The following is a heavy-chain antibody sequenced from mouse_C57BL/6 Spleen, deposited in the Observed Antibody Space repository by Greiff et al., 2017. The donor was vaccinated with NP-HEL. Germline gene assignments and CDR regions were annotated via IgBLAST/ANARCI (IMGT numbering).Heavy chain of an antibody. CDR2: IDPSDSYT. Sequence: VQLQQPGAELVMPGASVKLSCKASGYTFTSYWMHWVKQRPGQGLEWIGEIDPSDSYTNYNQKFKGKSTLTVDKSSSTAYMQLSSLTSEDSAVYYCARSKARYFDVWGTGTTVTVSS. J-gene: IGHJ1*03. D-gene: IGHD1-1*01. CDR1: GYTFTSYW. V-gene: IGHV1-69*01. CDR3: ARSKARYFDV.